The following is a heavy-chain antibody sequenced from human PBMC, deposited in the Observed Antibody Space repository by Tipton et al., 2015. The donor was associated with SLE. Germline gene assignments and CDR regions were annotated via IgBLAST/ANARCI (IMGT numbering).Heavy chain of an antibody. J-gene: IGHJ3*02. CDR3: AKQGDNAFDI. CDR1: GYNFTNFW. CDR2: IYPGDSDT. Sequence: QSGPEVKKPGESLKISCKGSGYNFTNFWIAWVRQMPGKGLEWMGIIYPGDSDTRYGPSFQGQVTISADKSINTAYQQWSSLKASDTAIYYCAKQGDNAFDIWGQGATVTVSS. V-gene: IGHV5-51*01. D-gene: IGHD2-15*01.